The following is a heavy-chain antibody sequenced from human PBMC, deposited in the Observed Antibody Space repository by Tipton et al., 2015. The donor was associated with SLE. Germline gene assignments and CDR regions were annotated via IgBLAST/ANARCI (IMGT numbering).Heavy chain of an antibody. Sequence: TLSLTCTVSGGSISSYYWSWIRQPPGKGLEWIGYIYHSGSTYYNPSLKSRVTISVDTSKNQFSLRLSSVTAADTAVYYCARDYYGSGFDAFDIWGQGTMVTVSS. D-gene: IGHD3-10*01. CDR2: IYHSGST. J-gene: IGHJ3*02. CDR3: ARDYYGSGFDAFDI. CDR1: GGSISSYY. V-gene: IGHV4-59*01.